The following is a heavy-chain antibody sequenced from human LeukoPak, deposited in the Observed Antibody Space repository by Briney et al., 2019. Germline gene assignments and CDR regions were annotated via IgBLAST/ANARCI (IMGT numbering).Heavy chain of an antibody. CDR1: GYTFTSYY. CDR3: ARDILTGYYIY. V-gene: IGHV1-46*01. Sequence: ASVKVSCKASGYTFTSYYMHWVRQAPGQGLEWMGIINPSGGSTSYAQKFQGRVTMTRDMSTSTVYMELSSLRSDDTAVYYCARDILTGYYIYWGQGTLVTVSS. CDR2: INPSGGST. D-gene: IGHD3-9*01. J-gene: IGHJ4*02.